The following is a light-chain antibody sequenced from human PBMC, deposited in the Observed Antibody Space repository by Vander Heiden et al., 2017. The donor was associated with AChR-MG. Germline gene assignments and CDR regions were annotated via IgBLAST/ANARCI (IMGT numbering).Light chain of an antibody. Sequence: QSALTQPASVSGSPGQSINISCTGTSSDFGGYNYVSWYQQHPGKAPKLMIYDVSNRPSGVSNRFSGSKSGNTASLTISGLQAEDEADYYCSSYTSSSTLYVFGTGTKVTVL. CDR3: SSYTSSSTLYV. V-gene: IGLV2-14*01. CDR2: DVS. CDR1: SSDFGGYNY. J-gene: IGLJ1*01.